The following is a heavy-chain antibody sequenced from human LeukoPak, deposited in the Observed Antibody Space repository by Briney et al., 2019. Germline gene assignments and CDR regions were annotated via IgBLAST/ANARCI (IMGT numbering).Heavy chain of an antibody. V-gene: IGHV3-33*08. Sequence: GGSLRLSCAASGFTFSSYGMHWVRQAPGKGLERVAVIWYDGSNKYYADSVKGRFTISRDNSKSTLYLQMNSLRAEDTAVYYCARDQLVAYFDYWGQGTLVTVSS. CDR2: IWYDGSNK. CDR3: ARDQLVAYFDY. D-gene: IGHD2-15*01. CDR1: GFTFSSYG. J-gene: IGHJ4*02.